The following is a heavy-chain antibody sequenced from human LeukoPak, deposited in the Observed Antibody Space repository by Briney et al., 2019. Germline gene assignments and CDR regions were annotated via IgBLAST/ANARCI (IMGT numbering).Heavy chain of an antibody. J-gene: IGHJ4*02. D-gene: IGHD6-13*01. CDR2: ISTNNGNT. CDR3: ARGGGRRSWLRPQTPFDY. CDR1: NYTFTSYG. V-gene: IGHV1-18*01. Sequence: GASVKVSCKASNYTFTSYGISWVRQAPGQGLEWMGWISTNNGNTNYAQKLQGRVTMTTDTSTGTAYMELRSLRSDDAAVYYCARGGGRRSWLRPQTPFDYWGQGTLVTVSS.